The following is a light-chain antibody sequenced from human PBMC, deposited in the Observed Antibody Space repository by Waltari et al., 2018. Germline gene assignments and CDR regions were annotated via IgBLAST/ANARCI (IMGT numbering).Light chain of an antibody. CDR2: DVT. CDR3: SYNHL. Sequence: QFSLAQPASKTGCPGPWITIPCIGTMRDLGGYNYVSWYQQHPGKAPKLMIYDVTKRPSGVSNRFSGSKSGNTASLTISGLQAEDEADYYCSYNHLFGGGTTLTVL. CDR1: MRDLGGYNY. J-gene: IGLJ3*02. V-gene: IGLV2-14*03.